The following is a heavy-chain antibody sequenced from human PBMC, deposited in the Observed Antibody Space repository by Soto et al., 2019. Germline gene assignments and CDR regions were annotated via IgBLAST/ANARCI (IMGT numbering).Heavy chain of an antibody. CDR1: RFSFSNYA. V-gene: IGHV3-23*01. J-gene: IGHJ3*02. CDR3: STDPNGDYIGAFDN. CDR2: ITGSGGGT. Sequence: EVQLLESGGRLVPPGGSLRLSCAGSRFSFSNYAMTWARQAPGEGLEWGSSITGSGGGTTYADSVKGRFTISRDNSKNILYLQMDSLRADDPAVYYCSTDPNGDYIGAFDNWGQGTMVTVSS. D-gene: IGHD4-17*01.